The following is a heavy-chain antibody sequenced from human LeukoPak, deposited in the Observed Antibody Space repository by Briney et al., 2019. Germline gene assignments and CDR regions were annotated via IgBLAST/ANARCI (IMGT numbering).Heavy chain of an antibody. CDR2: IYSTGNT. Sequence: SETLSLTCTVSGGSISFYYWSWIRQPAGKGLEWIGRIYSTGNTDYNPSLKSRVTMSVDQSKNQFSLKLSSVTAADTAVYYCARNWNDGRFDYWGQGTLVTVSS. D-gene: IGHD1-1*01. CDR1: GGSISFYY. V-gene: IGHV4-4*07. J-gene: IGHJ4*02. CDR3: ARNWNDGRFDY.